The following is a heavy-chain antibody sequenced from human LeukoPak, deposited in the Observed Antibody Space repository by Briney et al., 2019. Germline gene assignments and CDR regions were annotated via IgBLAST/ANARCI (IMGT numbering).Heavy chain of an antibody. V-gene: IGHV3-30-3*01. CDR1: GFSFSSSA. D-gene: IGHD3-10*01. CDR2: ISYDGSNE. Sequence: PGGSLRLSCAASGFSFSSSAMSWVRQAPGKGLEWVAVISYDGSNEYYADSVKGRFTISRDSSENTLYLQMNSLRVEDTAVYYCARVGYYSSGPFSYFDYWGQGTLVTVSS. J-gene: IGHJ4*02. CDR3: ARVGYYSSGPFSYFDY.